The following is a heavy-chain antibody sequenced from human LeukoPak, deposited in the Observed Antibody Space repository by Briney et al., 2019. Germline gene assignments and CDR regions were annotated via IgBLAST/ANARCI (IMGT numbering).Heavy chain of an antibody. J-gene: IGHJ2*01. V-gene: IGHV3-9*01. CDR3: AKGGAAADNYWYFDL. D-gene: IGHD6-13*01. Sequence: GGSLSLSCAASGFTFDDYGMHWVRQAPGKGLEWVSGISWNRGSIGYADSVKGRFTISRDTAKNSLYLQMNSLRPEDTALYYCAKGGAAADNYWYFDLWGRGTLVTVSS. CDR2: ISWNRGSI. CDR1: GFTFDDYG.